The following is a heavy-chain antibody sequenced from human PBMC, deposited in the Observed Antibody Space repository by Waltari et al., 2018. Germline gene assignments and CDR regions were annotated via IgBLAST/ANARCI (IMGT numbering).Heavy chain of an antibody. CDR2: INPNSGGT. Sequence: QVQLVESGGGVVQPGASVKVSCKASGYTFTGYYMHWVRQAPGQGLEWMGWINPNSGGTNYAQKFQGRGTMTRDTSISTAYMELSRLRSDDTAVYYCARDGITIFGVAPFDYWGQGTLVTVSS. D-gene: IGHD3-3*01. V-gene: IGHV1-2*02. J-gene: IGHJ4*02. CDR1: GYTFTGYY. CDR3: ARDGITIFGVAPFDY.